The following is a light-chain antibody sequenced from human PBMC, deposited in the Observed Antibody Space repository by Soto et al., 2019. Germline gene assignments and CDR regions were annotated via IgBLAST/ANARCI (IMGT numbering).Light chain of an antibody. J-gene: IGLJ2*01. CDR1: RSNLGTNP. CDR3: AAWDDSLNSVI. V-gene: IGLV1-44*01. Sequence: QSVLTQPPSASGTPGQSVSISCSGSRSNLGTNPVNWYQQLPGTAPKLLFYTNTQRPSGVPDRFSASKSGTSASLAISGLQSEYEADYYCAAWDDSLNSVIFGGGTKLTVL. CDR2: TNT.